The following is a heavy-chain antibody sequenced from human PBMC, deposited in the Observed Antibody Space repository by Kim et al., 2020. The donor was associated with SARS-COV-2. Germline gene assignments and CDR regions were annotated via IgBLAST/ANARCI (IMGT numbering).Heavy chain of an antibody. Sequence: GGSLRLSCAASGFTFGDYAMHWVRQAPGKGLEWVSGISWNSGSIGYADSVKGRFTISRDNAKNSLYLQMNSLRAEDTALYYCAKDYLVGGVGAFDIWGQGTMVTVSS. CDR3: AKDYLVGGVGAFDI. J-gene: IGHJ3*02. D-gene: IGHD1-26*01. CDR1: GFTFGDYA. V-gene: IGHV3-9*01. CDR2: ISWNSGSI.